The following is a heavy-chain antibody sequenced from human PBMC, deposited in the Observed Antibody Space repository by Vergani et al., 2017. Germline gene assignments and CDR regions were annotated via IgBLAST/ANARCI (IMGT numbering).Heavy chain of an antibody. Sequence: EVQLVESGGGLVKPRGSLRLSCAASGFTFSSYSMNWVRQAPGKGLEWVSSISSSSSYIYYADSVKGRFTISRDNAKNSLYLQMNSLRAEDTAVYYCARDAAHNLYWYFDLWGRGTLVTVSS. CDR2: ISSSSSYI. CDR3: ARDAAHNLYWYFDL. V-gene: IGHV3-21*01. CDR1: GFTFSSYS. J-gene: IGHJ2*01.